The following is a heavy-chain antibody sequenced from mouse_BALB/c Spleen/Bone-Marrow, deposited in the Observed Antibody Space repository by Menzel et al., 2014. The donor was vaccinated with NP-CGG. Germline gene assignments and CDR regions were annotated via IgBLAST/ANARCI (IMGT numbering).Heavy chain of an antibody. V-gene: IGHV5-9-2*01. D-gene: IGHD2-4*01. J-gene: IGHJ3*01. CDR1: GFSFNSYG. Sequence: EVKLVESGGGLVKSGGSLKLSCAASGFSFNSYGMSWVRQTPEKRLEWVATISGGGSYTFYPDSVKGRFTISRDNAKNSLYLKLSSLRSENTASYYCARHPYYDQTDVLFVFCGQGTMV. CDR3: ARHPYYDQTDVLFVF. CDR2: ISGGGSYT.